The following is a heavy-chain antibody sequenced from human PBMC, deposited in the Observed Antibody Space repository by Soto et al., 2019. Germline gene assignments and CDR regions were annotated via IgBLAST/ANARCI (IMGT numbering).Heavy chain of an antibody. J-gene: IGHJ5*02. CDR1: GGSISSGGYY. CDR2: IYYSGST. V-gene: IGHV4-31*03. CDR3: AKVGDLQPHGRNHPNWFDP. Sequence: QGQLQESGPGLVKPSQTLSLTCTVSGGSISSGGYYWSCIRQHPGKGLEWIGYIYYSGSTYYNPSLKSRLTISVGTSKNPFSLKLSSVTAADTAVYYCAKVGDLQPHGRNHPNWFDPWGQGNLVTVSS. D-gene: IGHD3-3*01.